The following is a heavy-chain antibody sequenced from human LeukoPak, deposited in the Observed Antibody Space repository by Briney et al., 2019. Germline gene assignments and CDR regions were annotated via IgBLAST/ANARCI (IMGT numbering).Heavy chain of an antibody. CDR1: GYTFTGYY. Sequence: ASVKVSCKASGYTFTGYYMHWVRQAPGQGLEWMGWINPNSGGTNYAQKFQGRVTMTRDTSISTAYMELSRLRSDDTAVYYCARDDYGDYAYYYMDVWGKGTTSPSP. J-gene: IGHJ6*03. CDR2: INPNSGGT. CDR3: ARDDYGDYAYYYMDV. V-gene: IGHV1-2*02. D-gene: IGHD4-17*01.